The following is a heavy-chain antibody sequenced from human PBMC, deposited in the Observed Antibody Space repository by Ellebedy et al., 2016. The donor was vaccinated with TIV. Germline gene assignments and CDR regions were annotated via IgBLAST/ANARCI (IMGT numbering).Heavy chain of an antibody. CDR3: ARDFYDCTGGSCFPTN. D-gene: IGHD2-15*01. Sequence: AASVKVSCKASGYTFTSYYMHWVRQAPGQGLEWRGIINPSGGSTSYAQKFQGRVTMTRDTSTSTVYMEMSSLRSEDTAVYYCARDFYDCTGGSCFPTNWGQGTLVTVSS. V-gene: IGHV1-46*01. CDR2: INPSGGST. J-gene: IGHJ4*02. CDR1: GYTFTSYY.